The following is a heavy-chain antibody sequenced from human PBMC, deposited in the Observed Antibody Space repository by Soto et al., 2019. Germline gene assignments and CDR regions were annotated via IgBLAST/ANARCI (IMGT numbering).Heavy chain of an antibody. CDR1: GDTFSFYS. CDR2: VNPILSMS. V-gene: IGHV1-69*04. D-gene: IGHD3-10*01. CDR3: ATSYGSGYRAFDY. Sequence: QVQLVQSGAEVKRPGSSVKVSCKASGDTFSFYSINWVRQAPGLGLEWMGRVNPILSMSNYAQRFQGRVTXTXDXXTSTAYMELSGLRSEDKAMYYCATSYGSGYRAFDYWGQGALVTVSS. J-gene: IGHJ4*02.